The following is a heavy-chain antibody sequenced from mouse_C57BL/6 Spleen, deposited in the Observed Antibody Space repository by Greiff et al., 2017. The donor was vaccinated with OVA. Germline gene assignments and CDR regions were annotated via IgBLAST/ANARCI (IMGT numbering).Heavy chain of an antibody. D-gene: IGHD2-3*01. Sequence: QVQLQQSGAELVRPGASVTLSCKASGYTFTDYEMHWVKQTPVHGLEWIGAIDPETGGTAYNQKFKGKAILTADKSSSTAYMELRSLTSEDSAVYYCTRSMMVKRAWFAYWGQGTLVTVSA. CDR1: GYTFTDYE. J-gene: IGHJ3*01. CDR2: IDPETGGT. CDR3: TRSMMVKRAWFAY. V-gene: IGHV1-15*01.